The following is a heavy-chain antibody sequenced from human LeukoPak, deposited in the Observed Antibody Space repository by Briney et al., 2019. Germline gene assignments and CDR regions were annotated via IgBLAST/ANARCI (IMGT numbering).Heavy chain of an antibody. CDR2: IHQDGSEK. CDR1: GYTFSSHW. J-gene: IGHJ4*02. Sequence: GGSLRLSCEVSGYTFSSHWMSWVRQAPGKGLEWVANIHQDGSEKYYVDSVKGRFTISRDDAKNSLFLQMNSLRAEDTAVYYCARDSYRALEYWGQGTLVTVSS. D-gene: IGHD1-14*01. CDR3: ARDSYRALEY. V-gene: IGHV3-7*01.